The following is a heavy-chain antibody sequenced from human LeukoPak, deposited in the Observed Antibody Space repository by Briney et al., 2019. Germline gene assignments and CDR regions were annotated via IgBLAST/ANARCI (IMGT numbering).Heavy chain of an antibody. V-gene: IGHV4-59*11. CDR1: GVSISSHY. CDR2: TYYTGGT. J-gene: IGHJ4*02. CDR3: ASAGNPHYFDF. Sequence: SETLSLTCTVSGVSISSHYWSWIRQSPGKGLEWIGNTYYTGGTNYNPSLKSRVAISIDTSKNQFSLTLSSVTAADAAVYYCASAGNPHYFDFWGQGPLVTVSS.